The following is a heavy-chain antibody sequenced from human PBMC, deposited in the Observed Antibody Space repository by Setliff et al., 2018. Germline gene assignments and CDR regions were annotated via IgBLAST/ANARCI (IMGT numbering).Heavy chain of an antibody. J-gene: IGHJ4*02. D-gene: IGHD2-15*01. V-gene: IGHV3-21*04. CDR3: ARIHCSGGSCYFFDS. Sequence: PGGSLRLSCVVSGFPFSAYTMNWVRQVPGKGLEWLSSISSTNNFISYADSGKGRITMSVDTSKSQFSLKLSSVTAADTAVYYCARIHCSGGSCYFFDSWGQGTLVTVSS. CDR1: GFPFSAYT. CDR2: ISSTNNFI.